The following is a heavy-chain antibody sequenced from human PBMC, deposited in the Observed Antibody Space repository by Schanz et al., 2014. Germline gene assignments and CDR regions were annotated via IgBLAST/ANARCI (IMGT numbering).Heavy chain of an antibody. J-gene: IGHJ6*02. CDR2: IWYDGSNK. D-gene: IGHD3-10*01. V-gene: IGHV3-33*08. CDR1: GFTFSIYG. CDR3: ARAQGVIRLYYGVDV. Sequence: VQLLESGGGLVQPGGSLRLSCAASGFTFSIYGMSWVRQAPGKGLEWVAIIWYDGSNKYYADSVKGRFTISRDNSKNTLFLQMSSLRAEDTAVYYCARAQGVIRLYYGVDVWGQGTTVTVSS.